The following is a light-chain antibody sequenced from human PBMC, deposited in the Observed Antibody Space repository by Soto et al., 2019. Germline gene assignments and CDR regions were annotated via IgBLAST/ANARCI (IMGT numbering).Light chain of an antibody. CDR2: DVS. CDR1: SSDVGDYNY. Sequence: QSVLTQPRSVSGSPGQSVTISCTGTSSDVGDYNYVSWYQQYPGKAPKLVIYDVSKRPSGVPDRFSGSKSGNTASLTISGLQAEDEADYYCWSFEGSYTVWVFGGGTKLTVL. V-gene: IGLV2-11*01. J-gene: IGLJ3*02. CDR3: WSFEGSYTVWV.